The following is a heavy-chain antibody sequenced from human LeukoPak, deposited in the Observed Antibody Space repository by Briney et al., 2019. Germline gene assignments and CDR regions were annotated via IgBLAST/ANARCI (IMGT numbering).Heavy chain of an antibody. CDR1: GYTFTTYY. D-gene: IGHD1-26*01. J-gene: IGHJ4*02. V-gene: IGHV1-46*01. Sequence: ASVKVSCKASGYTFTTYYIHWVRQAPGQGLEWMGIINPSGESTNYAQKFQGRVTMTTDTSTSTAYMELRSLRSDDTAVYYCARVGATQEFDYWGQGTLVTVSS. CDR3: ARVGATQEFDY. CDR2: INPSGEST.